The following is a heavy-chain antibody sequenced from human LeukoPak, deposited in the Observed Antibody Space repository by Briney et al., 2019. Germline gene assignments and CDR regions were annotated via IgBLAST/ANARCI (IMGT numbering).Heavy chain of an antibody. J-gene: IGHJ4*02. V-gene: IGHV4-31*03. CDR3: ARVVRALRYYYDSSGSYYFDY. D-gene: IGHD3-22*01. CDR2: IYYSGST. CDR1: GGSISSGGYY. Sequence: SQTLSLTCSVSGGSISSGGYYWSWIRQHPGKGLEWIGYIYYSGSTYYNPSLKSRVTISVDTSKNQFSLKLSSVTAADTAVYYCARVVRALRYYYDSSGSYYFDYWGQGTLVTVSS.